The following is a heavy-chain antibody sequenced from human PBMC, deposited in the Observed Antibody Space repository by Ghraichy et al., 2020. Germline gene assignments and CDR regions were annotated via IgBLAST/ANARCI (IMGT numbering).Heavy chain of an antibody. CDR2: MNPNSGNT. CDR1: GYTFTSYD. J-gene: IGHJ3*02. Sequence: ASVKVSCKASGYTFTSYDINWVRQATGQGLEWMGWMNPNSGNTGYAQKFQGRVTMTRNTSISTAYMELSSLRSEDTAVYYCARIRSKRPCSSTSCYWAFDIWGQGTMVTVSS. D-gene: IGHD2-2*01. V-gene: IGHV1-8*02. CDR3: ARIRSKRPCSSTSCYWAFDI.